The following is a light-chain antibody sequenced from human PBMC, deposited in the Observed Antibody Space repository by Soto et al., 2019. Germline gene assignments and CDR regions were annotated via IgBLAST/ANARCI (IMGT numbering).Light chain of an antibody. V-gene: IGLV1-44*01. CDR1: SSNIGTNV. CDR3: AGWDESLSGPV. J-gene: IGLJ3*02. CDR2: NNN. Sequence: QSVLTQPPSVSGTPGQRVTISCSGSSSNIGTNVVNWYQQFPGTAPKLLIFNNNNRPSGVPDRFSGSKSGSSASLAISGLLSEDEADYYCAGWDESLSGPVFGGGTQLPS.